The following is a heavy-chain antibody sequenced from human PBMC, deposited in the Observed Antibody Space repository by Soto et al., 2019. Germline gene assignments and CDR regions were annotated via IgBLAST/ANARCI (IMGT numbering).Heavy chain of an antibody. V-gene: IGHV3-23*01. D-gene: IGHD3-9*01. CDR1: GFTFSSYA. J-gene: IGHJ3*02. CDR2: ISGSGGST. Sequence: EVQLLESGGGLVQPGGSLRLSCAASGFTFSSYAMSWVRQAPGKGLEWVSAISGSGGSTYYADSVKGRFTISRDNSKNTLYLQMNSLRAEDTAVYYCAKEGRYFDWLLSLGNDAFVIWGQGTMVTVSS. CDR3: AKEGRYFDWLLSLGNDAFVI.